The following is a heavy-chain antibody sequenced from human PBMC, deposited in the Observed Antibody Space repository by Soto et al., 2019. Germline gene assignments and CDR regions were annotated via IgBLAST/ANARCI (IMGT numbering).Heavy chain of an antibody. J-gene: IGHJ4*02. CDR3: ARGRSPTYQLLRGYFDY. Sequence: SVKVSCKASGGTFSSYAISWVRQAPGQGLEWMGGIIPIFGTANYAQKFQGRVTITADESTSTAYMELSSLRSEDTAVYYCARGRSPTYQLLRGYFDYWGQGTLVTVS. CDR1: GGTFSSYA. V-gene: IGHV1-69*13. D-gene: IGHD2-2*01. CDR2: IIPIFGTA.